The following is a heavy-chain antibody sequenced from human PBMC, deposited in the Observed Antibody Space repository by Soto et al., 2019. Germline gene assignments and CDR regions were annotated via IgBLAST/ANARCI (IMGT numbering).Heavy chain of an antibody. Sequence: GESLKISCKGSGYSFASYWINWVRQVPGKGLEWMGRIDPTDSYTNYSPSFQGRVTLSADKSISTVYLQWSSLGASDTATYYCARSLSGAKNGYNTYYFHGLDVWGQGTTVTVSS. CDR1: GYSFASYW. CDR3: ARSLSGAKNGYNTYYFHGLDV. D-gene: IGHD5-12*01. V-gene: IGHV5-10-1*01. J-gene: IGHJ6*02. CDR2: IDPTDSYT.